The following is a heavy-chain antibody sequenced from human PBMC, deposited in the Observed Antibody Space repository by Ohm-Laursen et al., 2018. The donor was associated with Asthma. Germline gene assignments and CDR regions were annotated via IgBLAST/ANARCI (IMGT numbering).Heavy chain of an antibody. V-gene: IGHV1-69*01. Sequence: SSVKVSCKSLGGTFNDYVIGWVRQAPGQGLEWMGGINSVFGGTTYPQKFQGRVTITANESRSTVYLELSSLRSEDTAVYYCARKAGSCISRTCYSLDFWGQGTLVTVSS. CDR1: GGTFNDYV. CDR3: ARKAGSCISRTCYSLDF. D-gene: IGHD2-15*01. CDR2: INSVFGGT. J-gene: IGHJ4*02.